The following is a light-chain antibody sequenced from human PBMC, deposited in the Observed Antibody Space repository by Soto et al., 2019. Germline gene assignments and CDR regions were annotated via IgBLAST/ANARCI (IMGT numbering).Light chain of an antibody. Sequence: EIVLTQSPGPLSFSPGERATLSCRASQSVSSSYLAWYQQKPGQAPRLLIYGASSRATGIPDRFSGSGSGTDFTLTISRLEPEDFAVYYCQQYGSSPTWTFGQGTKVDI. CDR2: GAS. CDR1: QSVSSSY. CDR3: QQYGSSPTWT. J-gene: IGKJ1*01. V-gene: IGKV3-20*01.